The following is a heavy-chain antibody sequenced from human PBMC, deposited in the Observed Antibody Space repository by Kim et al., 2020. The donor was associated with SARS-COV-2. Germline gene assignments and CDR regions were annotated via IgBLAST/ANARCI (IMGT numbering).Heavy chain of an antibody. Sequence: GGSLRLSCAASGFTFGDYAMHWVRQAPGKGLEWVSGISWNSGSIGYADSVKGRFTISRDNAKNSLYLQMNSLRAEDTALYYCAKDNAEYSSSSSGYYFDYWGQGTLVTVSS. CDR1: GFTFGDYA. J-gene: IGHJ4*02. CDR2: ISWNSGSI. D-gene: IGHD6-6*01. CDR3: AKDNAEYSSSSSGYYFDY. V-gene: IGHV3-9*01.